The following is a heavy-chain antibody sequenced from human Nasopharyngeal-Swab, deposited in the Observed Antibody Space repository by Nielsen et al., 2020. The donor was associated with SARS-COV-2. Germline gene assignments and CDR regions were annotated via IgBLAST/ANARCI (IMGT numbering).Heavy chain of an antibody. D-gene: IGHD1-26*01. CDR3: ATTPAYSGSYEAGPATNGEFDY. V-gene: IGHV1-69*04. Sequence: SVKVSCKASGGTFSSYAISWVRQAPGQGLEWMGRIIPFLDIANYAQKFQGRVTITADKSTSTAYMELSSLRSEDTAVYYCATTPAYSGSYEAGPATNGEFDYWGQGTLVTVSS. CDR1: GGTFSSYA. J-gene: IGHJ4*02. CDR2: IIPFLDIA.